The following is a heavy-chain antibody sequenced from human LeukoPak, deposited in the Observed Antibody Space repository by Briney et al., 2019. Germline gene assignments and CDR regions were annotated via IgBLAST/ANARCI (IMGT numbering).Heavy chain of an antibody. CDR3: ASAQLYYYDSSGPSPPAFDI. D-gene: IGHD3-22*01. V-gene: IGHV5-51*01. CDR2: IYPGDSDT. Sequence: GESLKISCKGSGYSFTSYWIGWVRQMPGKGLEWMGIIYPGDSDTRYSPSFQGQVTISADKSISTAYLQWSSLKASDTAMYYCASAQLYYYDSSGPSPPAFDIWGQGTMVTVSS. J-gene: IGHJ3*02. CDR1: GYSFTSYW.